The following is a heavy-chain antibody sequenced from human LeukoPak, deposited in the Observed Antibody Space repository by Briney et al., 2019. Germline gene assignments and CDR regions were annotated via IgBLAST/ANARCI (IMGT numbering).Heavy chain of an antibody. J-gene: IGHJ4*02. CDR1: GGSISSSSYY. Sequence: SETLSLTCTVSGGSISSSSYYWGWIRQPPGKGLEWIGSIYYSGSTYYNPSLKSRVTISVDTSKNQFSLKLSSVTAADTAVYYCARDGTSSSWYYYFDYWGQGTLVTVSS. D-gene: IGHD6-13*01. CDR3: ARDGTSSSWYYYFDY. CDR2: IYYSGST. V-gene: IGHV4-39*07.